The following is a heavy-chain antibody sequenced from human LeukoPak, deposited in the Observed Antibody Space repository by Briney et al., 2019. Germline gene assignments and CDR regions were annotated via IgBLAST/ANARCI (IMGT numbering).Heavy chain of an antibody. Sequence: SETLSLTCSVSGGSISSGDYYWSWIRQPPGKGLEWIGYIYYSGSTYYNPSLKSRVTISVDTSKNQFSLKLSSVTAADTAVYYCARKATVTRDVDYWGQGTLVTVSS. CDR3: ARKATVTRDVDY. J-gene: IGHJ4*02. CDR2: IYYSGST. D-gene: IGHD4-11*01. V-gene: IGHV4-30-4*01. CDR1: GGSISSGDYY.